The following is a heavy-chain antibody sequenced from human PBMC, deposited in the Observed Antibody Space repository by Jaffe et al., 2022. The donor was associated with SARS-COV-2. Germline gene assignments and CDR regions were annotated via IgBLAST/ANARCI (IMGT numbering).Heavy chain of an antibody. J-gene: IGHJ4*02. D-gene: IGHD6-6*01. CDR2: ISYDGSNK. V-gene: IGHV3-30-3*01. Sequence: QVQLVESGGGVVQPGRSLRLSCAASGFTFSSYAMHWVRQAPGKGLEWVAVISYDGSNKYYADSVKGRFTISRDNSKNTLYLQMNSLRAEDTAVYYCARALGYSSSSPPDYWGQGTLVTVSS. CDR1: GFTFSSYA. CDR3: ARALGYSSSSPPDY.